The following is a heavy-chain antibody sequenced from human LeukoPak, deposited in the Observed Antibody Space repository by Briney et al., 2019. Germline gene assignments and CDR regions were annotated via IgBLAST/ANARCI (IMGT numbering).Heavy chain of an antibody. Sequence: GGSLRLSCAASGFTVSSNYMSWVRQAPGKGLEWVSVIYSGGSTYYADSVKGRFTISRDNSKNTLYLQMNSLRAEDTAVYYCASSSYGDYTFGYWGQGTLVTVSS. CDR2: IYSGGST. CDR3: ASSSYGDYTFGY. V-gene: IGHV3-53*01. J-gene: IGHJ4*02. D-gene: IGHD4-17*01. CDR1: GFTVSSNY.